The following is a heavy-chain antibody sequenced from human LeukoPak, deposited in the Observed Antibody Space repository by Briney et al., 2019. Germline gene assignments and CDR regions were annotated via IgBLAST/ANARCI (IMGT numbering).Heavy chain of an antibody. V-gene: IGHV5-51*01. CDR1: GYSFTSYW. D-gene: IGHD2-15*01. CDR3: ARLAAPYVGPPFFDY. J-gene: IGHJ4*02. Sequence: GESLKISCKGSGYSFTSYWIGWVRQMPGKGLEWMGIIYPGDPDTRYSPSFQGQVTISADKSISTAYLQWSSLKASDTAMYYCARLAAPYVGPPFFDYWGQGTLVTVSS. CDR2: IYPGDPDT.